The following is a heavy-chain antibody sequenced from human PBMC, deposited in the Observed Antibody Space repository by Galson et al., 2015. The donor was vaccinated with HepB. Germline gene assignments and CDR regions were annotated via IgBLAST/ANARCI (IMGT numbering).Heavy chain of an antibody. CDR3: ARFFTFYYGSGSYRQEYYYGMDV. J-gene: IGHJ6*02. V-gene: IGHV1-18*04. Sequence: SVKVSCKASGYTFTSYGISWVRQAPGQGLEWMGWISAYNGNTNYAQKLQGRVTMTTDTSTSTAYMELRSLRSDDTAVYYCARFFTFYYGSGSYRQEYYYGMDVWGQGTTVTVSS. CDR1: GYTFTSYG. D-gene: IGHD3-10*01. CDR2: ISAYNGNT.